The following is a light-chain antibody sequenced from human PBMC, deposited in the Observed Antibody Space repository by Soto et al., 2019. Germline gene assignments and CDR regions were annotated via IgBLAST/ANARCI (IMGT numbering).Light chain of an antibody. Sequence: DIQMTQSPSSVSASVGDRVTITCRASQGTTNSLAWYQQKTGKAPKLLIYHASTLQSGVPSRFSGSGSGTEFTLTISSLQPEDFATYYCQQANSFPFTFGPGTKVDIK. J-gene: IGKJ3*01. CDR3: QQANSFPFT. CDR2: HAS. CDR1: QGTTNS. V-gene: IGKV1-12*01.